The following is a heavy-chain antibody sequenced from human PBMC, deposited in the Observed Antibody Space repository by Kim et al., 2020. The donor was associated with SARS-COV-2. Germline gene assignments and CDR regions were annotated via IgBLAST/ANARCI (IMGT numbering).Heavy chain of an antibody. J-gene: IGHJ2*01. D-gene: IGHD5-18*01. CDR2: IYYSGST. CDR3: ARLSGGSGYSYGGYWYFDL. Sequence: SETLSLTCTVSGGSISSSSYYWGWIRQPPGKGLEWIGSIYYSGSTYYNPSLKSRVTISVDTSKNQFSLKLSSVTAADTAVYYCARLSGGSGYSYGGYWYFDLWGRGTLVTVSS. CDR1: GGSISSSSYY. V-gene: IGHV4-39*01.